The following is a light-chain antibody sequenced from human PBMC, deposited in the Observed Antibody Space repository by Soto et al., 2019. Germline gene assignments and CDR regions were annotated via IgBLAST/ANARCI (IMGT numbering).Light chain of an antibody. V-gene: IGKV3-15*01. Sequence: EIVMTQSPATLSVPPGERVTLSCRASQSVNSYLAWYQQKPGQAPRLLIYGASTRATGIPARFGGGGSGTQFTLTISSLQSEDSAVYFCQQYNNWPPLTFGGGTKVDIK. CDR2: GAS. J-gene: IGKJ4*01. CDR3: QQYNNWPPLT. CDR1: QSVNSY.